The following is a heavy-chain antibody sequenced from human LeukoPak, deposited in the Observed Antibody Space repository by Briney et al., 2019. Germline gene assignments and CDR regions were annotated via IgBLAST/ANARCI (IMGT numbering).Heavy chain of an antibody. J-gene: IGHJ5*02. CDR2: IFHTGST. CDR1: GDSIRSGAYS. D-gene: IGHD3-10*01. Sequence: SETLSLTCVVSGDSIRSGAYSWSWIRQPQGKGLEWIGYIFHTGSTFYNPSLKSRVTISVDNSKNQFSLRLTSVTAADTAVYYCARELWFANAPGSWLDPWGQGTLVTVSS. V-gene: IGHV4-30-2*01. CDR3: ARELWFANAPGSWLDP.